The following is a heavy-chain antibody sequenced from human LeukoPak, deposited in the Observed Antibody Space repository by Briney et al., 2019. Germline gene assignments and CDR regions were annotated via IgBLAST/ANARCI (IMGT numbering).Heavy chain of an antibody. Sequence: PGRSLRLSCAASGFTFDDYAMHWVRQAPGKGLEWVSGISWNSGSIGYADSVKGRFTISRDNAKNSLYLQMNSLRAEDTALYYCARALGEYGSGSYLYPDYWGQGTLVTVSS. D-gene: IGHD3-10*01. V-gene: IGHV3-9*01. J-gene: IGHJ4*02. CDR3: ARALGEYGSGSYLYPDY. CDR1: GFTFDDYA. CDR2: ISWNSGSI.